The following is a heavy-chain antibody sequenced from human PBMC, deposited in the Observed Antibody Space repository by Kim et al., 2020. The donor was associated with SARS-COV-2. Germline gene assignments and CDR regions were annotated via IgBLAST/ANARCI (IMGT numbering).Heavy chain of an antibody. CDR1: GFTFSSYA. V-gene: IGHV3-23*01. CDR3: AKDQPFLPEVRGVIIVGGAGYFDY. J-gene: IGHJ4*02. D-gene: IGHD3-10*01. CDR2: ISGSGGST. Sequence: GGSLRLSCAASGFTFSSYAMSWVRQAPGKGLEWVSAISGSGGSTYYADSVKGRFTISRDNSKNTLYLQMNSLRAEDTAVYYCAKDQPFLPEVRGVIIVGGAGYFDYWGQGTLVTVSS.